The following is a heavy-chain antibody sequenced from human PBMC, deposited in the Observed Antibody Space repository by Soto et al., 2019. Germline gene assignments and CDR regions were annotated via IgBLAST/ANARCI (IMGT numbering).Heavy chain of an antibody. CDR1: GYTFTNYD. V-gene: IGHV1-8*01. CDR3: ARVVIYCSGGSCYYYGMDV. D-gene: IGHD2-15*01. J-gene: IGHJ6*02. CDR2: MNPNNGNT. Sequence: QVQLVQSGAEVKKPGASVKVSCKASGYTFTNYDINWVRQATGQGLEWMGWMNPNNGNTGYAQKFQGRVTMTRNTYIRTAYMELSSLISEETAVYYCARVVIYCSGGSCYYYGMDVWGQGTTVTVSS.